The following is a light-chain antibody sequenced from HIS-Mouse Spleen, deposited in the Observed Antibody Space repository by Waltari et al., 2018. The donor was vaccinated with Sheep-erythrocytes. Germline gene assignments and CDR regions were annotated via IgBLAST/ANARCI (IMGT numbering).Light chain of an antibody. CDR2: KVS. CDR3: MQGTHWPPT. CDR1: QSLVHSDGNTY. J-gene: IGKJ4*01. Sequence: DVVMTQSPLSLPVTLGQPASISCRSSQSLVHSDGNTYLNWFQQRPGQSPRRLIYKVSNRDSGVPDRFSGSGSGTDFTLKISRVEAEDVGVYYCMQGTHWPPTFGGGNKVEFK. V-gene: IGKV2-30*02.